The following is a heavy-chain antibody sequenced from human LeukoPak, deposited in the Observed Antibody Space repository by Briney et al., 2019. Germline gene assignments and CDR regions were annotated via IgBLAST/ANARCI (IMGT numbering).Heavy chain of an antibody. V-gene: IGHV3-33*06. D-gene: IGHD3-3*01. CDR1: GFSILTYD. CDR2: LWSDGATK. Sequence: GRSLSLSCAASGFSILTYDMNWVRQAPGKGLKWLTILWSDGATKYYADSVKGRFTISRDNSKNTLSLQMNSLRAEDTAVYYCAKVELYDFWSGYYKDFLRPFYFDYWGQGTLVTVSS. CDR3: AKVELYDFWSGYYKDFLRPFYFDY. J-gene: IGHJ4*02.